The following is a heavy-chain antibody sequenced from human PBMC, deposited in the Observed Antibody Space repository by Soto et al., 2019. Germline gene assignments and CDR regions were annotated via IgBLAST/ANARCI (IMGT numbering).Heavy chain of an antibody. V-gene: IGHV1-18*01. J-gene: IGHJ4*02. CDR2: ISGHNGST. D-gene: IGHD1-1*01. CDR3: ARGRYGDY. Sequence: QVHLVQSGAEVKKPGASVKVSCKASGYTFTSYGITWGRQAPGQGLEWMGWISGHNGSTDYAQKLQGRGIVTRDTSTSTAYRELRSLRSDATAVYYCARGRYGDYWGQGALVTVSS. CDR1: GYTFTSYG.